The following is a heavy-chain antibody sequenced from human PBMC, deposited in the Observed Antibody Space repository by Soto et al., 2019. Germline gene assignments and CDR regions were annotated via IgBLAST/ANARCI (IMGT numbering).Heavy chain of an antibody. Sequence: GASVKVSCKASGYTFTGHYIHWVRQAPGQGLEWMGWINPNNGGTTFAQKFQGRVTMTRDTSIRTAFLELRRLTSDDPATYYCARVPSMPYWFDPFGQGTLVTVCS. V-gene: IGHV1-2*02. CDR1: GYTFTGHY. CDR2: INPNNGGT. CDR3: ARVPSMPYWFDP. J-gene: IGHJ5*02. D-gene: IGHD2-2*01.